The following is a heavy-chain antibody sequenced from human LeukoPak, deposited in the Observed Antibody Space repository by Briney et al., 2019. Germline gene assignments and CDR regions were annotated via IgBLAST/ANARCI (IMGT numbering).Heavy chain of an antibody. J-gene: IGHJ4*02. D-gene: IGHD3-10*01. CDR1: GVSISSYY. Sequence: PSETLSLTCTVSGVSISSYYWSWIRQPAGKGLEWIGRIYTSGSTNYNPSLKSRVTMSVDTSKNQFSLKLSSVTAADTAVYYCARGRAMVRGVISFGYYFDYWGQGTLVTVSS. CDR3: ARGRAMVRGVISFGYYFDY. V-gene: IGHV4-4*07. CDR2: IYTSGST.